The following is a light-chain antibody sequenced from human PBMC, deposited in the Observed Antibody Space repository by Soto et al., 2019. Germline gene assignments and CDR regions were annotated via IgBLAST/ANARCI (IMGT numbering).Light chain of an antibody. V-gene: IGLV3-25*02. CDR1: ALPKQY. Sequence: SYELTQPPSVSVSPGQTARITCSGDALPKQYVYWYQQKPGQAPVLGIYKDSERPSGIPERFSGSSSGTTVTLTISGVQAEDEADYYCQLADSSGTPVFGGGTQLTVL. J-gene: IGLJ2*01. CDR2: KDS. CDR3: QLADSSGTPV.